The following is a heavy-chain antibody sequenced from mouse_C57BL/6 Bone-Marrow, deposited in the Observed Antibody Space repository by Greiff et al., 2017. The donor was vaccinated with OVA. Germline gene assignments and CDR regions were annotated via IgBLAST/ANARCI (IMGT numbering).Heavy chain of an antibody. CDR1: GYTFTSYW. V-gene: IGHV1-55*01. Sequence: VQLQQPGAELVKPGASVKMSCKASGYTFTSYWITWVKQRPGQGLEWIGDIYPGSGSTNYNEKFKSKATLTVDTSSSTAYMQLSSLTSEDSAVYYCARGEDITTVPYWYFDVWGTGTTVTVSS. CDR3: ARGEDITTVPYWYFDV. D-gene: IGHD1-1*01. J-gene: IGHJ1*03. CDR2: IYPGSGST.